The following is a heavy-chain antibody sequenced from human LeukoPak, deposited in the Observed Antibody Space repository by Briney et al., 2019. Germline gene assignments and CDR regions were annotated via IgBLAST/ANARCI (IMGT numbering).Heavy chain of an antibody. J-gene: IGHJ4*02. CDR1: GGTFSSYA. D-gene: IGHD6-19*01. V-gene: IGHV1-69*13. Sequence: GASVKVSCKASGGTFSSYAISWVRQAPGQGLEWMGGIIPIFGTANYAQKFQGRVTITADESTSTAYMELSSLRSEDTAVYYCASAPEAVAGTWAFDYWGQGTLVTVSS. CDR2: IIPIFGTA. CDR3: ASAPEAVAGTWAFDY.